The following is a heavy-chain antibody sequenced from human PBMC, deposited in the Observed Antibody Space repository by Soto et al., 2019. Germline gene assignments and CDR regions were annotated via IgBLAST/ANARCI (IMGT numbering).Heavy chain of an antibody. V-gene: IGHV3-30*03. Sequence: GGALRHSCGASGFNCGSDGRDRGRQAPGKGLEWVAVISYDGSNKYYADSVKGRFTISRDNSKNTLYLQMNSLRAEDTAVYYCARVQSSYYDRAFDYWGQGSLVTVSS. CDR3: ARVQSSYYDRAFDY. CDR2: ISYDGSNK. CDR1: GFNCGSDG. D-gene: IGHD3-9*01. J-gene: IGHJ4*02.